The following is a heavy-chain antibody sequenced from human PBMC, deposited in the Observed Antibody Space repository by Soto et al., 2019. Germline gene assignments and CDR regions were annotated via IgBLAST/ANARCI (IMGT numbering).Heavy chain of an antibody. CDR3: LPVNPARVNWFDP. CDR1: GFTFSDYY. D-gene: IGHD4-17*01. V-gene: IGHV3-11*01. CDR2: ISSSGSTI. J-gene: IGHJ5*02. Sequence: PGGSLRLSCAASGFTFSDYYMSWIRQAPGKGLEWVSYISSSGSTIYYADSVKGRFTISRDNAKNSLYLQMNSLRAEDTAVYYCLPVNPARVNWFDPWGQGTLVTVSS.